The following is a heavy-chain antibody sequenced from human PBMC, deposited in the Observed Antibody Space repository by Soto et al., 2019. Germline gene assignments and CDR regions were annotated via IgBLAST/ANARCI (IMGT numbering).Heavy chain of an antibody. CDR3: ARSRHGSGSYTHFYYGLDV. V-gene: IGHV3-30-3*01. Sequence: GGSMRLSCAASGFTFISYAMDWVRKAPGKGLEWVAVISFDGSTEYYADSVKGRFTISRDNSKNTVYPQMNSLRSEDTAVYYCARSRHGSGSYTHFYYGLDVWGQGTTVTVSS. CDR1: GFTFISYA. J-gene: IGHJ6*02. D-gene: IGHD3-10*01. CDR2: ISFDGSTE.